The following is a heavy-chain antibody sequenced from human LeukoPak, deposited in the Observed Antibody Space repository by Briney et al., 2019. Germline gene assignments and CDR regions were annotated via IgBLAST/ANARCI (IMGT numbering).Heavy chain of an antibody. J-gene: IGHJ4*02. CDR3: ARGVLGYCSSTSCYLPLGY. D-gene: IGHD2-2*01. V-gene: IGHV1-8*02. CDR2: MNPNSGNT. Sequence: ASVKVSCKASGGTFSSYAISWVRQAPGQGLEWMGWMNPNSGNTGYAQKFQGRVTMTRNTSISTAYMELSSLRSEDTAVYYCARGVLGYCSSTSCYLPLGYWGQGTLVTVSS. CDR1: GGTFSSYA.